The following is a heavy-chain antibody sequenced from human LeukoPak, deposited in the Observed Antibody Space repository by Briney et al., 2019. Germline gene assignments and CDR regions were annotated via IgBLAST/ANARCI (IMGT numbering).Heavy chain of an antibody. CDR1: GGSISSSSYY. Sequence: PSETLSLTCTVSGGSISSSSYYWGWIRQPPGKGLEWIGSIYYSGSTYYNPSLKSRVTISVDTSKNQFSLKLSSVTAADTAVYYCARRRKGSSPGVVFDYWGQGTPVTVSS. CDR2: IYYSGST. CDR3: ARRRKGSSPGVVFDY. D-gene: IGHD3-10*01. V-gene: IGHV4-39*01. J-gene: IGHJ4*02.